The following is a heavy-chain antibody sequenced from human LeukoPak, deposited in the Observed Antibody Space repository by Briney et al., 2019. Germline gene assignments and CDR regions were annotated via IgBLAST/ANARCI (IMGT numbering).Heavy chain of an antibody. D-gene: IGHD3-16*01. CDR1: DDSISDYY. V-gene: IGHV4-59*01. CDR2: FHNSGTS. J-gene: IGHJ4*02. Sequence: SETLSPTCTVSDDSISDYYRGWIRQPPGKGLEWIGYFHNSGTSTYNPSLKSRVTISADTSKNQFSLKLNSLTTADTAVYYCTRGAGWLIDYWGQGILVTVSS. CDR3: TRGAGWLIDY.